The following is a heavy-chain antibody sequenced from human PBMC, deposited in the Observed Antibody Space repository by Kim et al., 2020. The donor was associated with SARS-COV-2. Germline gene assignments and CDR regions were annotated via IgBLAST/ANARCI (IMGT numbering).Heavy chain of an antibody. D-gene: IGHD3-16*01. Sequence: ASVKVSCKASGYTFTGYYMHWVRQAPGQGLEWMGRINPNSGDTNYAQKFQGRVTMTRDTSISTAYMELSRLRSDDTAVYYCARAGALRFGSATLFDYWGQGTLVTVSS. CDR3: ARAGALRFGSATLFDY. CDR2: INPNSGDT. J-gene: IGHJ4*02. V-gene: IGHV1-2*06. CDR1: GYTFTGYY.